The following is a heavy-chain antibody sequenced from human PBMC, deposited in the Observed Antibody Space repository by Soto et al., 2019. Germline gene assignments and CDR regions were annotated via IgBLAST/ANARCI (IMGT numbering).Heavy chain of an antibody. J-gene: IGHJ5*02. CDR2: IKTDSGDT. Sequence: WASVKVSCKASRYTFTSYDIFWVRQSPGQGLEWMGWIKTDSGDTHYPQNFQGRVTLTRDTSITTAYMELNNLVSDDTAVYYCARRSSTYLNEVIFDPWGQGXLVTV. CDR3: ARRSSTYLNEVIFDP. CDR1: RYTFTSYD. D-gene: IGHD2-2*01. V-gene: IGHV1-2*02.